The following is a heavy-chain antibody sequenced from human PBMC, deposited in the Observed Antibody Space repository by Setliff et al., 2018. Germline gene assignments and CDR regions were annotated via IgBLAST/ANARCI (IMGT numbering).Heavy chain of an antibody. CDR2: ITNSGGTI. CDR3: AKFVGYTYGYDY. Sequence: GGSLRLSCAASGFTFSSFEMNWVRQAPGKGLEWVSYITNSGGTIYYADSVKGRFTISRDNAKNSLFLQMNSLRSEDTALYYCAKFVGYTYGYDYWGRGTLVTVSS. V-gene: IGHV3-48*03. D-gene: IGHD5-18*01. CDR1: GFTFSSFE. J-gene: IGHJ4*02.